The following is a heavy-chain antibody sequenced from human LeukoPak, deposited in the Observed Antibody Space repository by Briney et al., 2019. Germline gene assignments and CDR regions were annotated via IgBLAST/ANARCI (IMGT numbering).Heavy chain of an antibody. J-gene: IGHJ4*02. Sequence: GGSLRLSCAASGFTFSSYSMNWVRQAPGKGLEWVSSISSSSSYIHYADSVKGRFTISRDNAKNSLYLQMNSLRAEDTAAYYCAREAGNYWGQGTLVTVSS. CDR1: GFTFSSYS. CDR2: ISSSSSYI. D-gene: IGHD3-10*01. V-gene: IGHV3-21*01. CDR3: AREAGNY.